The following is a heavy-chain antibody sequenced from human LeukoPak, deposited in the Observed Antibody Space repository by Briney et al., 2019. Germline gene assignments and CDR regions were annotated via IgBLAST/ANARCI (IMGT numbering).Heavy chain of an antibody. J-gene: IGHJ4*02. CDR2: IYYSGSS. CDR3: ARHVDTATDYFDY. Sequence: SETLSLTCTVSGGSISSSSYYWGWIRQPPGKGLEWIESIYYSGSSYYNPSLKSRVTISVHTSKNQFSLKLSSVTAADTAVYYCARHVDTATDYFDYWGQGTLVTVSS. CDR1: GGSISSSSYY. D-gene: IGHD5-18*01. V-gene: IGHV4-39*01.